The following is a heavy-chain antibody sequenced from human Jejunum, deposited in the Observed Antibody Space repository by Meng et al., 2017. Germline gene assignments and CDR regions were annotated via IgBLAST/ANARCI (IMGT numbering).Heavy chain of an antibody. V-gene: IGHV3-13*01. CDR3: AREGLSSGGTNWFFDL. Sequence: GGPRRLSFPAPGFPFRRSDMHWVPQATGKGLEWVPAIGTGGDTYYTDSVKGRFTISRENAKNSLYLQMNNLGAGDTAVYYSAREGLSSGGTNWFFDLWGRGTLVTVSS. J-gene: IGHJ2*01. D-gene: IGHD6-25*01. CDR1: GFPFRRSD. CDR2: IGTGGDT.